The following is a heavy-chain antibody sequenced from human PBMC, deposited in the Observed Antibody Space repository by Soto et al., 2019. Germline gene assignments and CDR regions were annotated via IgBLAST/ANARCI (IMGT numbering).Heavy chain of an antibody. CDR3: AGLCSSTSCYRYYFDY. CDR2: IYYSGST. V-gene: IGHV4-39*01. Sequence: PSETLSLTCTVSGGSISSSSYYWGWIRQPPGKGLEWIGSIYYSGSTYYNPSLESRVTISVDTSKNQFSLKLSSVTAADTAVYYCAGLCSSTSCYRYYFDYWGQGTLVTVSS. CDR1: GGSISSSSYY. D-gene: IGHD2-2*01. J-gene: IGHJ4*02.